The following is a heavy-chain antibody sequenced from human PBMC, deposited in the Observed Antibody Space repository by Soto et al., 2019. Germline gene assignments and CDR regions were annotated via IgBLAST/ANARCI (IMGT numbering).Heavy chain of an antibody. Sequence: SETLSLTCTVSGGSISSYYWSWIRQPPGKGLEWIAYIHYSGSTDYNPSLKSRVTISLDKSKNQFSLKLTSVTAADTAVYHCARHGLGLDYWGQGTLVTVSS. CDR2: IHYSGST. J-gene: IGHJ4*02. CDR1: GGSISSYY. CDR3: ARHGLGLDY. D-gene: IGHD1-26*01. V-gene: IGHV4-59*08.